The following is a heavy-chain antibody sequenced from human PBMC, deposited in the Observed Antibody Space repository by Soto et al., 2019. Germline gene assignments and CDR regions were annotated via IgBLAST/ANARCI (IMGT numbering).Heavy chain of an antibody. V-gene: IGHV3-33*01. CDR1: GFTFSSYG. Sequence: PGGSLRLSCAASGFTFSSYGMHWVRQAPGKGLEWAAVIWYDGSNKYYADSGKGRFTISRDNSKNTLYLQMNSLRAEDTAVYYCARARGYCSSTSCFNYYYGMDVWGQGTTVTVSS. D-gene: IGHD2-2*01. CDR3: ARARGYCSSTSCFNYYYGMDV. CDR2: IWYDGSNK. J-gene: IGHJ6*02.